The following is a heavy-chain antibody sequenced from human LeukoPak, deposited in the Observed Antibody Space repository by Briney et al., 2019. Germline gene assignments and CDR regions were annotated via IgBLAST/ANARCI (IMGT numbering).Heavy chain of an antibody. D-gene: IGHD2-15*01. Sequence: PSETLSLTCTVSGGSISSYYWSWIRQPAGQGLEWIGRIYTSGSTNYNPSLKSRVTMSVDTSKNQFSLKLSSVTAADTAVYYCARGGLVVVVAATQDLDYYGMDVWGQGTTVTVSS. CDR2: IYTSGST. J-gene: IGHJ6*02. V-gene: IGHV4-4*07. CDR3: ARGGLVVVVAATQDLDYYGMDV. CDR1: GGSISSYY.